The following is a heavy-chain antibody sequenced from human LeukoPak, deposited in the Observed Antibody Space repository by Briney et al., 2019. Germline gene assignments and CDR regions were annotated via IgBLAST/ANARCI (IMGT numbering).Heavy chain of an antibody. Sequence: TASQTLSLTCTVSGGSISSGSYYWSWIRQPAGKGLEWIGRIYTSGSTYYNPSLKSRVTISVDTSKNQFSLKLSSVTAADTAVYYYARDGTVNWFDPWGQGTLVTVSS. CDR1: GGSISSGSYY. CDR2: IYTSGST. D-gene: IGHD4-17*01. J-gene: IGHJ5*02. CDR3: ARDGTVNWFDP. V-gene: IGHV4-61*02.